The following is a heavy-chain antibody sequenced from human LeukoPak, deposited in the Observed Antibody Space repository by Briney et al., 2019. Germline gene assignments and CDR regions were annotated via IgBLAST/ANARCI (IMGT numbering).Heavy chain of an antibody. D-gene: IGHD5-24*01. J-gene: IGHJ4*02. CDR3: ARGAGYNYPYYFDY. CDR1: GFTVSSNY. V-gene: IGHV3-53*01. CDR2: IYGGGNI. Sequence: GGSLRLSCAASGFTVSSNYMNWVRQAPGKGLEWVSVIYGGGNIYYADSVKGRFTISRDNSKDTPYLQMNSLRAEDTAVYYCARGAGYNYPYYFDYWGQGTLVTVSS.